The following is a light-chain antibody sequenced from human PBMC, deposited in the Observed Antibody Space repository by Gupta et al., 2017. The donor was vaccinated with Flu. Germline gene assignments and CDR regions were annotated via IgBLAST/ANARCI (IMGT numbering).Light chain of an antibody. Sequence: DLQMTQSPTSLSASVGDRVSITCRASQTVSTCLNWYQQQPGKAPKLLIFATSTLENGVPSRFSGSGSDTDFTLSITTLQPEDFATYYCQQTYTITPTFGQGTKVEI. CDR2: ATS. CDR1: QTVSTC. CDR3: QQTYTITPT. J-gene: IGKJ1*01. V-gene: IGKV1-39*01.